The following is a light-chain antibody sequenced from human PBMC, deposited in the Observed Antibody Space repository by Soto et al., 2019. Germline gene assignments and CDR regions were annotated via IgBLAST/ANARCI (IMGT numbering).Light chain of an antibody. CDR1: QRVRSY. CDR3: QQSYSTPFT. CDR2: DAS. V-gene: IGKV3-11*01. J-gene: IGKJ3*01. Sequence: EIVLTQSPATLSLSPGERATLSCRASQRVRSYLAWYQQKPGQAPRLLLYDASNRATGIPARFSGSGSGTDFTLTISSLEPEDFATYYCQQSYSTPFTFGPGTKVDIK.